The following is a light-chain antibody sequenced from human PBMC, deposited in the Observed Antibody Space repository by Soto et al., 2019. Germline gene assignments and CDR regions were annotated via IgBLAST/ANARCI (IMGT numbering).Light chain of an antibody. CDR2: AAS. V-gene: IGKV3-20*01. CDR3: QQYGSSSTWT. J-gene: IGKJ1*01. CDR1: QSVSSAY. Sequence: EIVLTQSPGTLSLSPGERATLSCRASQSVSSAYLAWYQHKPGQPPTLLIYAASSRVTGIPDMFSGSGSGKHFTLTISRLEPEDFAVYYCQQYGSSSTWTFGQGTKVEIK.